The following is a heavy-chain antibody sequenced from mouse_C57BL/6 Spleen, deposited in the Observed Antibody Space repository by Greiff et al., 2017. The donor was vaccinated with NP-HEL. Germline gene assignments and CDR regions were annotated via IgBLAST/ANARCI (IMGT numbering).Heavy chain of an antibody. D-gene: IGHD2-13*01. J-gene: IGHJ4*01. Sequence: VKLVESGAELVRPGTSVTMSCKASGYTFTNYWIGWAKQRPGHGLEWIGDIYPGGGYTNYNEQFKGKATLTADKSSSTAYMQFSSLTSADSAIYYCAREGSDYGGGAMDYWGQGTSVTVSS. CDR3: AREGSDYGGGAMDY. V-gene: IGHV1-63*01. CDR1: GYTFTNYW. CDR2: IYPGGGYT.